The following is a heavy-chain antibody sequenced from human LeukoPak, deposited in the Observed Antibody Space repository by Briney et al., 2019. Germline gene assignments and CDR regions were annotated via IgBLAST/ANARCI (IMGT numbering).Heavy chain of an antibody. D-gene: IGHD1-26*01. CDR3: ARDPTGDSGIHGTPDY. V-gene: IGHV1-2*02. J-gene: IGHJ4*02. CDR2: INPNSGGT. Sequence: ASVKVSCKASGYTFTGYYMHWVRQAPGQGLEWMGWINPNSGGTNYAQKFQGRVTMTRDTSISTAYMELSRLRSDDTAVYYCARDPTGDSGIHGTPDYWGQGTLVTVSS. CDR1: GYTFTGYY.